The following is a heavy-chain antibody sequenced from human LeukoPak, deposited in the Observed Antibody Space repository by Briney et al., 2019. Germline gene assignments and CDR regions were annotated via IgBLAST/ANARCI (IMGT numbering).Heavy chain of an antibody. J-gene: IGHJ4*02. Sequence: SETLSLTCTVSGGSISSYYRSWIRQPPGKGLEWIGYIYYSGSTNYNPSLKSRVTISVDTSKNQFSLKLSSVTAADTAVYYCARVSLNYYDSSGYFDYWGQGTLVTVSS. D-gene: IGHD3-22*01. V-gene: IGHV4-59*01. CDR2: IYYSGST. CDR3: ARVSLNYYDSSGYFDY. CDR1: GGSISSYY.